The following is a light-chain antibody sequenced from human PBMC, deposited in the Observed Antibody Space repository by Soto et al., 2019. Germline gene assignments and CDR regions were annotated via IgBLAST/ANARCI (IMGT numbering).Light chain of an antibody. V-gene: IGKV1-27*01. CDR2: GSS. CDR3: QKYNSAPFP. CDR1: QGINNF. Sequence: DIQMTQSPSSLSASVGDRVTITCRASQGINNFLAWYQQKPGKVPSVLIYGSSTLRSGVPSRFSGSGSGTDFTLTISNLQPEDVATYYCQKYNSAPFPFGPGTKVDI. J-gene: IGKJ3*01.